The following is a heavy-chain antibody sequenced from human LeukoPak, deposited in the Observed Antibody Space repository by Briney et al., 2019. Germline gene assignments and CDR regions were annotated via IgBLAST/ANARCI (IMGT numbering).Heavy chain of an antibody. V-gene: IGHV3-30*07. J-gene: IGHJ5*02. Sequence: PGGSLRLSCAASGFTFSNHALHWVRQAPGKGLEWVALISYDGTNKYYADSVKGRFTISRDNAKNSLYLQMNSLRAEDTAVYYCARALNWFDPWGQGTLVTVSS. CDR1: GFTFSNHA. CDR2: ISYDGTNK. CDR3: ARALNWFDP.